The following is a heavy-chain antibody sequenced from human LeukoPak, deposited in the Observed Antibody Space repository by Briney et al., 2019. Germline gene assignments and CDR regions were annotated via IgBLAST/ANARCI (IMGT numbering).Heavy chain of an antibody. Sequence: PSETLSLTCTVSGGSISSYYWSWIRQPPGKGLEWIGYIYYSGSTNYNPSLKSRVTISVDTSKNQFSLKLSSVTAADTAVYYCAGSGDSSSWYDYWGQGTLVTVSS. D-gene: IGHD6-13*01. CDR3: AGSGDSSSWYDY. CDR2: IYYSGST. J-gene: IGHJ4*02. CDR1: GGSISSYY. V-gene: IGHV4-59*01.